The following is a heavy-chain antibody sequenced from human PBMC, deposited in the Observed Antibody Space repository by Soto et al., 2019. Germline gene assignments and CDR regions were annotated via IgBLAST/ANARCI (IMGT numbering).Heavy chain of an antibody. CDR2: IYYSGST. CDR1: GGSIGSGDYY. CDR3: ARTYYYVSGISDY. V-gene: IGHV4-30-4*01. D-gene: IGHD3-10*01. Sequence: SETMSITCTVSGGSIGSGDYYWSWIRQPPGKGLEWIGYIYYSGSTSYNPSLKSRVSISVDTSKNQFSLKLSSVNAADTAVYYGARTYYYVSGISDYWGKGTLDTVSP. J-gene: IGHJ4*02.